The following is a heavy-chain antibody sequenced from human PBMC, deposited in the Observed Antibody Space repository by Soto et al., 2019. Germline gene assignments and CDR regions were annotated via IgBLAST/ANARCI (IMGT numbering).Heavy chain of an antibody. D-gene: IGHD2-15*01. V-gene: IGHV3-30*18. J-gene: IGHJ6*03. CDR2: ISYDGSNK. CDR3: AKDSALERYCSGGSCQNYYMDV. CDR1: GFTFSSYG. Sequence: PGGSLRLSCAASGFTFSSYGMHWVRQAPGKGLEWVAVISYDGSNKYYADSVKGRFTISRDNSKNTLYLQMNSLRAEDTAVYYCAKDSALERYCSGGSCQNYYMDVWGKGTTVTVSS.